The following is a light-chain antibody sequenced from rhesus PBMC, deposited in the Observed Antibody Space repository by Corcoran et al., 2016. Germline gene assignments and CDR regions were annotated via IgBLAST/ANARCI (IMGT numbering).Light chain of an antibody. CDR1: QGIKSY. CDR2: AAS. CDR3: LQHNSDPPWT. Sequence: DIQMTQSPSSLSASVGDTVTITCRASQGIKSYLNWFQQKPGKAPKLLIYAASSLESGVPSRFSGIGSGTDCTLTISSLQPEDFAVYYCLQHNSDPPWTFGQGTKVEIK. J-gene: IGKJ1*01. V-gene: IGKV1-28*03.